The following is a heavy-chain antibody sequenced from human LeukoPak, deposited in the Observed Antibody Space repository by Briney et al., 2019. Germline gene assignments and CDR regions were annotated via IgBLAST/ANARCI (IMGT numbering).Heavy chain of an antibody. CDR3: ARDRGSWFGELSYYFDY. D-gene: IGHD3-10*01. CDR1: GFTFSSYA. Sequence: GGSLRLSCAASGFTFSSYAMHWVRQAPGEGLEWVAVISYDGSNKYYADSVEGRFTISRDNSKNTLYLQMNSLRAEDTAVYYCARDRGSWFGELSYYFDYWGQGTLVTVSS. V-gene: IGHV3-30*04. J-gene: IGHJ4*02. CDR2: ISYDGSNK.